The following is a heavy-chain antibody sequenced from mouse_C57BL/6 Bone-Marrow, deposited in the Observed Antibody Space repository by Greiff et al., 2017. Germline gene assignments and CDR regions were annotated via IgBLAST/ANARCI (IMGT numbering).Heavy chain of an antibody. CDR3: ARNWAAWFAY. J-gene: IGHJ3*01. V-gene: IGHV5-4*01. CDR2: ISDGGSYT. D-gene: IGHD4-1*01. Sequence: EVQLVESGGGLVKPGGSLKLSCAASGFTFSSYAMSWVRPTPEKRLEWVATISDGGSYTDYPDNVKGRFTISRDNAKNNLSLQMSHLKSEDTAMYYCARNWAAWFAYWGQGTLVTVSA. CDR1: GFTFSSYA.